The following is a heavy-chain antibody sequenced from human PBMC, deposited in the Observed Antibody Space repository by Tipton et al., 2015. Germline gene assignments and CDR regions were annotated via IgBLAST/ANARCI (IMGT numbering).Heavy chain of an antibody. CDR3: ARANALPWSFDP. Sequence: SLRLSCAASGFTFSDYWMNWVRQAPGKGLEWVAKIKQVGSEKYYLDSVKGRLTISRDNVKNSMNLQMNSLRAEDTAVYFCARANALPWSFDPWGRGTLVTVSS. D-gene: IGHD1-1*01. CDR1: GFTFSDYW. CDR2: IKQVGSEK. J-gene: IGHJ2*01. V-gene: IGHV3-7*01.